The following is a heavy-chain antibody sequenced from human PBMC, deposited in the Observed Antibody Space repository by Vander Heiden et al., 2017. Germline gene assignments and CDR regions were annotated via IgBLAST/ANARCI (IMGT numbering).Heavy chain of an antibody. D-gene: IGHD5-12*01. J-gene: IGHJ4*02. CDR3: ARDRDGYNSFDY. CDR2: ISYDGSNK. V-gene: IGHV3-30-3*01. CDR1: GFTFSSYA. Sequence: QVQLVESGEGVVQPGRSLRLSCAAAGFTFSSYAMHWVRQAPGKGLEWVAVISYDGSNKYYAYSVKGRFTISRDNSKNTLYLQMKSLRAEDTAVYYCARDRDGYNSFDYWGQGTLVTVSS.